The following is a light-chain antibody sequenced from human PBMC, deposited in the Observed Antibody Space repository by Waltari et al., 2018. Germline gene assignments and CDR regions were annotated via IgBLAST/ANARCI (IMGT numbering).Light chain of an antibody. CDR1: QSVRNF. CDR3: QQRSNWPLT. Sequence: DTVLTQSPATLSLSPGERATLSCRAIQSVRNFLPWYQQKPGQAPRLLIYDTSNRATGIPARFSGSGFGTDFTLTISSLEPEDFAVYYCQQRSNWPLTFGGGTKVEIK. V-gene: IGKV3-11*01. CDR2: DTS. J-gene: IGKJ4*01.